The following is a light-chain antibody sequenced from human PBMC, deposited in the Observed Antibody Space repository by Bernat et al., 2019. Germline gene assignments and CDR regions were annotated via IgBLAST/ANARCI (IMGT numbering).Light chain of an antibody. V-gene: IGKV1-5*03. CDR1: QSISSW. CDR3: QQYNSYSPRT. Sequence: DIQMTQSPSTLSASVGDRVTITCRASQSISSWLAWYQQIPGKAPKLLIYKASSLESGVPSRFSGSGSGTEFTLTISSLQPDDFATYYCQQYNSYSPRTFGQGTKVEIK. CDR2: KAS. J-gene: IGKJ1*01.